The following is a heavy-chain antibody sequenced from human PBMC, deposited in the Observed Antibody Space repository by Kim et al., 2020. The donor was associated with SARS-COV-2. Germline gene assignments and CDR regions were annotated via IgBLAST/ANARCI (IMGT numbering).Heavy chain of an antibody. V-gene: IGHV3-21*01. Sequence: GGSLRLSCAASGFTFSSYSMNWVRQAPGKGLEWVSSIKSSSSSIYYADSVKGRFTISRDNAKNSLYLQMNSLRAEDTAVYYCVRDVGDLTGCYWHYWGQGTLVTVSS. J-gene: IGHJ4*02. CDR3: VRDVGDLTGCYWHY. CDR1: GFTFSSYS. CDR2: IKSSSSSI. D-gene: IGHD2-2*01.